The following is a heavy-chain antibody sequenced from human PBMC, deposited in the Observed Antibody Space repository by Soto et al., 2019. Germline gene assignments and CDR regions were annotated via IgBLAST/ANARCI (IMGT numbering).Heavy chain of an antibody. Sequence: DVQLVETGGELIQPGGSLRLSCAASGFTVSSKYMSWVRQAPGKGLEWISVIWSAGLIYYADSARGRFTISRDISKNILYLEMTSLRADDTAVYYCAREAPMDVWGQGTTVTVSS. CDR3: AREAPMDV. J-gene: IGHJ6*02. CDR1: GFTVSSKY. CDR2: IWSAGLI. V-gene: IGHV3-53*02.